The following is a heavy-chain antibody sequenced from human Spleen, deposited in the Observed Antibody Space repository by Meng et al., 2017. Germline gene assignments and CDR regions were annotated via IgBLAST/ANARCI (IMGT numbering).Heavy chain of an antibody. CDR3: ASYSGSYYGFLDY. CDR1: GFKISDYY. V-gene: IGHV3-11*04. Sequence: LSLTCAASGFKISDYYMSWIRQAPGKGLEWVSYIGSTGYTIYYADSVKGRFTISRDNAKNSLYMQMNSLRAEDTAVYYCASYSGSYYGFLDYWGQGALVTVSS. D-gene: IGHD1-26*01. J-gene: IGHJ4*02. CDR2: IGSTGYTI.